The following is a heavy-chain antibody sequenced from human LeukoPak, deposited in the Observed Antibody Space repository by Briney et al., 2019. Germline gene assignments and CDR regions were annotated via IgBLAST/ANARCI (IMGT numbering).Heavy chain of an antibody. V-gene: IGHV4-59*12. Sequence: PSETLSLTCTVSGGSISSYRWSWIRQPPGKGLERIGYIYYSGSTYYNPSLKSRVTISVDTSKNQFSLKLSSVTAADTAVYYCARGRGAVAAHAFDIWGQGTMVTVSS. D-gene: IGHD6-19*01. J-gene: IGHJ3*02. CDR2: IYYSGST. CDR3: ARGRGAVAAHAFDI. CDR1: GGSISSYR.